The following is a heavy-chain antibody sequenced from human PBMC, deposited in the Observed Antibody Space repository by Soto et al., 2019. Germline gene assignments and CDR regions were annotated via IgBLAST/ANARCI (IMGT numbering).Heavy chain of an antibody. D-gene: IGHD2-15*01. CDR2: ISYDGSNK. J-gene: IGHJ6*02. CDR1: GFTFSSYG. V-gene: IGHV3-30*18. CDR3: AKDLSPPRAAEGYGMDV. Sequence: QVQLVESGGGVVQPGRSLRLSCAASGFTFSSYGMHWVRQAPGKGLEWVAVISYDGSNKYYADSVKGRFTISRDNSKNTLYLQMNSLRAEDTAVYYCAKDLSPPRAAEGYGMDVGGQGTTVTVSS.